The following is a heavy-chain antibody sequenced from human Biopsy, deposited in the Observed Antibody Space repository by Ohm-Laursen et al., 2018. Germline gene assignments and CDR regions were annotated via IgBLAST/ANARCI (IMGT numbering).Heavy chain of an antibody. V-gene: IGHV1-58*02. CDR1: GFTFNRSA. J-gene: IGHJ4*02. D-gene: IGHD2-21*02. CDR3: ASRPNCGGDCSSGFDY. CDR2: IVVGGGNT. Sequence: ASVKVSCKASGFTFNRSAMQWVRQARGQRLEWIGWIVVGGGNTNCAQKFQERVTITRDMSTSTAYMELSSLRSEDTAVYYCASRPNCGGDCSSGFDYWGQGTLVTVSS.